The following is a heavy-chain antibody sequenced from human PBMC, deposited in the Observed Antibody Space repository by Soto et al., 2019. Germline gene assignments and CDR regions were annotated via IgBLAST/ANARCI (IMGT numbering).Heavy chain of an antibody. Sequence: PSETLSLTCTVSGGSISSFDWNWIRQSPGKGLEWIGYISYSGSTNYNPSLKSRVTISVDTSKNQFSLKLSSVTAADTAVYYCARQDTSGYAFDYWGQGTLVTSPQ. CDR2: ISYSGST. V-gene: IGHV4-59*08. CDR1: GGSISSFD. D-gene: IGHD3-22*01. CDR3: ARQDTSGYAFDY. J-gene: IGHJ4*02.